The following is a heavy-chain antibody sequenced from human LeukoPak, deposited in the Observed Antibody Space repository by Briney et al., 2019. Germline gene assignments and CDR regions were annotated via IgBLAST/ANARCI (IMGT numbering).Heavy chain of an antibody. V-gene: IGHV3-15*01. CDR1: GFTFSNAW. CDR2: IKSKTDGGTT. CDR3: VRRYFDPTHFDY. J-gene: IGHJ4*02. D-gene: IGHD3-9*01. Sequence: PGGSLRLSCAASGFTFSNAWMTWVRQAPGKGLEWIGRIKSKTDGGTTDYGAPVKDRFTISRDDSKNMLYLQMNSLQTEDTAVYYCVRRYFDPTHFDYWGQGTLVTVSS.